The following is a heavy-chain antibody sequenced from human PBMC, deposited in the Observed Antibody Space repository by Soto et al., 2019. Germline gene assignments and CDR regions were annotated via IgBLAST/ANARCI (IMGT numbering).Heavy chain of an antibody. CDR1: GFTFSSYA. Sequence: QVQLVESGGGVVQPGRSLRLSCAASGFTFSSYAMHWVRQAPGKGLEWVAVIWYDGSNKYYADSVKGRFTISRDNSKNTLYLQMNSLRAEDTAVYYCARDRGITMVRGVKGTDAFDIWGPGTMVTVSS. CDR3: ARDRGITMVRGVKGTDAFDI. D-gene: IGHD3-10*01. V-gene: IGHV3-33*08. J-gene: IGHJ3*02. CDR2: IWYDGSNK.